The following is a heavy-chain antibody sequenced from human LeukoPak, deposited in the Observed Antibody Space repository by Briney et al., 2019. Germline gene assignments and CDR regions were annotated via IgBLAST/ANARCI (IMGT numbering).Heavy chain of an antibody. CDR1: GFTFSSYG. V-gene: IGHV3-23*01. Sequence: GGTLRLSCAASGFTFSSYGMSWVRQAPGKGLEWVSAISGSGGSTYYADSVRGRFTISRDNAKNSLYLQMNSLRGEDTAVYYCAREVYYGSGSPRLDYWGQGSLVTVSS. D-gene: IGHD3-10*01. CDR2: ISGSGGST. CDR3: AREVYYGSGSPRLDY. J-gene: IGHJ4*02.